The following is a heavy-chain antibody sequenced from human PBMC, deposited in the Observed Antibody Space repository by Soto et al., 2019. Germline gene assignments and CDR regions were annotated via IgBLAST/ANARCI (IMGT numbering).Heavy chain of an antibody. CDR1: GGSISGGGFS. D-gene: IGHD3-10*01. CDR2: ILHTGGT. V-gene: IGHV4-30-2*01. CDR3: ARLQFGEGFDY. Sequence: TLSLNCAVSGGSISGGGFSWSWIRRPPGKGLEWIGYILHTGGTQYNPSLKSRVSMSVDKSKNQFSLHLTSVTAADTAVYYCARLQFGEGFDYWGQGALVTVSS. J-gene: IGHJ4*02.